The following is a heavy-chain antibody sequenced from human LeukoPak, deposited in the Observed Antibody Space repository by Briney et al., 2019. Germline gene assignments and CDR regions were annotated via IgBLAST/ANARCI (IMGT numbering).Heavy chain of an antibody. CDR3: ARDGENYDSSGYYYEYYFDY. CDR1: GLTLSSYS. J-gene: IGHJ4*02. D-gene: IGHD3-22*01. V-gene: IGHV3-48*02. Sequence: GGSLRLSCAPSGLTLSSYSMNCVRRAPGKGLEGVSYISSSSSTIYYAHSVKGRFTISRDNAKNSLYLHMNSMRDEDTAVYYCARDGENYDSSGYYYEYYFDYWGQGTLVTVSS. CDR2: ISSSSSTI.